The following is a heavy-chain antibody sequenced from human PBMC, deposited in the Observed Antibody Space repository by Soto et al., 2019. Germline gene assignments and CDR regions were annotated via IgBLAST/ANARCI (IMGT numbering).Heavy chain of an antibody. J-gene: IGHJ6*03. V-gene: IGHV3-7*01. CDR2: IKQDGSEK. Sequence: EVQLVESGGGLVQPGGSLRLSCAASGFTFSSYWMSWVRQAPGKGLEWVANIKQDGSEKYYVDSVKGRFTISRDNAKNSLYLQMNSLRAEDTAVYYCAREESCASGDYFVCDYYYMDVWGKGTTVTVSS. CDR1: GFTFSSYW. D-gene: IGHD4-17*01. CDR3: AREESCASGDYFVCDYYYMDV.